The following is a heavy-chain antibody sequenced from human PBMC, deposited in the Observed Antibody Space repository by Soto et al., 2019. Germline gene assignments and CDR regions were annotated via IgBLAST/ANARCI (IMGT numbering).Heavy chain of an antibody. J-gene: IGHJ4*02. D-gene: IGHD6-6*01. CDR3: SRDGSIAARHGYFAY. CDR2: TYYRSKWYN. V-gene: IGHV6-1*01. CDR1: GDSVSSNSAA. Sequence: PSQTLSLTCAISGDSVSSNSAAWNWIRQSPSRGLEWLGRTYYRSKWYNDYAVSVKSRITIKPDTSKNQFSLQLNSVTPDDTAVYYCSRDGSIAARHGYFAYWGQGTLVTVSS.